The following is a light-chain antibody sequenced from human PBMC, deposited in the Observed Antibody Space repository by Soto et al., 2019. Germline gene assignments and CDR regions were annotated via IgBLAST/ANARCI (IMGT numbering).Light chain of an antibody. CDR2: DNN. Sequence: QTVVTQPPSVSAAPGQEVTISCSGTSSNVGSHFVSWYQQFPGTAPKLLIYDNNQRPSGIPDRFSGSKSGTSATLGITGLQTGDEADYYCATWDSSLSAGVFGGGTKLTVL. CDR1: SSNVGSHF. V-gene: IGLV1-51*01. CDR3: ATWDSSLSAGV. J-gene: IGLJ2*01.